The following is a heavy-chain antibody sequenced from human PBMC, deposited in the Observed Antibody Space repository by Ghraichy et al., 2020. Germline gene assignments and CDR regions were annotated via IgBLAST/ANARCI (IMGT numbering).Heavy chain of an antibody. CDR3: ARRRGYCSGGSCYSGSDRRPNWFDP. V-gene: IGHV4-34*01. CDR1: GGSFSGYY. CDR2: INHSGST. D-gene: IGHD2-15*01. Sequence: SETLSLTCAVYGGSFSGYYWSWIRQPPGKGLEWIGEINHSGSTNYNPSLKSRVTISVDTSKNQFSLKLSSVTAADTAVYYCARRRGYCSGGSCYSGSDRRPNWFDPWGQGTLVTVSS. J-gene: IGHJ5*02.